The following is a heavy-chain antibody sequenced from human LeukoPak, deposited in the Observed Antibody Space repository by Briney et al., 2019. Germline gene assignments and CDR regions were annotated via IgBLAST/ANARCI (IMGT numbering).Heavy chain of an antibody. V-gene: IGHV1-18*01. Sequence: ASVKVSCKASGCTFTSYGISWVRQAPGQGLEWMGWISAYNGNTNYAQKLQGRVTMTTDTSTSTAYMELRSLRSDDTAVYYCARGPGIAVAGRVSYYYYYYMDVWGKGTTVTISS. CDR3: ARGPGIAVAGRVSYYYYYYMDV. CDR2: ISAYNGNT. CDR1: GCTFTSYG. D-gene: IGHD6-19*01. J-gene: IGHJ6*03.